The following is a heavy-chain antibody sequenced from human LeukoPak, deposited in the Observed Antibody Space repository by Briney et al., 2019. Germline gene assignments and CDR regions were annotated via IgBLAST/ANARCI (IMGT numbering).Heavy chain of an antibody. CDR1: GGSFSGYY. D-gene: IGHD3-10*01. Sequence: SETLSLTCAVYGGSFSGYYWSWLRQPPGKGLEWIGEINHSGSTNYNPSLKSRVTISVDTSKNQFSLKLSSVTAADTAVYYCARVPIWFGGHFDYWGQGTLVTVSS. CDR3: ARVPIWFGGHFDY. J-gene: IGHJ4*02. CDR2: INHSGST. V-gene: IGHV4-34*01.